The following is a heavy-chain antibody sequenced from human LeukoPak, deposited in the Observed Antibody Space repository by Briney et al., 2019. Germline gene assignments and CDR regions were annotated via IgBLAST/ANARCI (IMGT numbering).Heavy chain of an antibody. CDR2: ISSSSSYI. V-gene: IGHV3-21*01. Sequence: GGSLRLSCAASGFTFSSYSMNWVRQAPGKGLGWVSSISSSSSYIYYVDSVKGRFTISRDNAKNSLYLQMNSLRAEDAAVYYCARAGDYGDYFDYWGQGTLVTVSS. CDR1: GFTFSSYS. D-gene: IGHD4-17*01. CDR3: ARAGDYGDYFDY. J-gene: IGHJ4*02.